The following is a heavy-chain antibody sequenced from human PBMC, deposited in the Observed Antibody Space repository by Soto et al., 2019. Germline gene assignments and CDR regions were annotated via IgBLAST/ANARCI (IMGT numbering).Heavy chain of an antibody. D-gene: IGHD6-19*01. V-gene: IGHV4-34*01. CDR1: GGSFSGYY. CDR2: INHSGST. Sequence: SETLSLTCAVYGGSFSGYYWSWIRQPPGKGLEWIGEINHSGSTNYNPSLKSRVTISVDTSKNQFSLKLSSVTAADTAVYYCARVMGQWLVRGIDYWGQGTLVTVSS. J-gene: IGHJ4*02. CDR3: ARVMGQWLVRGIDY.